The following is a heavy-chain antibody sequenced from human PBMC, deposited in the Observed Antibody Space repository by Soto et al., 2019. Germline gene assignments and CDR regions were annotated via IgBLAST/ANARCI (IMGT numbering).Heavy chain of an antibody. CDR1: GDSFSMFE. Sequence: QGQLVQSGAEVKKPGSSVKVSCKASGDSFSMFEITWVRQAPGQGLEWMGGLSPIFDTAIYAEKFQGRVTISADESTNTGYMELSSLRSDDTAVYYCAREKGESVSPRAHFDLWGQGTLVTVSS. J-gene: IGHJ4*02. D-gene: IGHD3-10*01. V-gene: IGHV1-69*01. CDR2: LSPIFDTA. CDR3: AREKGESVSPRAHFDL.